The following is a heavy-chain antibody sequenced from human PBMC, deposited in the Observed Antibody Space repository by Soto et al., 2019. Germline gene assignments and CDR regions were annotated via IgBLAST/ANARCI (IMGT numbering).Heavy chain of an antibody. D-gene: IGHD3-22*01. CDR1: GFTFRNYW. J-gene: IGHJ4*02. CDR3: AREPTIVKHPCDY. Sequence: LRLSCAASGFTFRNYWMHWVRQVPGKGLVWVSRTNSDGNSATYADSVKGRFTTSRDNAKNTLYLEMNSLRAEDTAVYYCAREPTIVKHPCDYWGQGTLVTVSS. CDR2: TNSDGNSA. V-gene: IGHV3-74*01.